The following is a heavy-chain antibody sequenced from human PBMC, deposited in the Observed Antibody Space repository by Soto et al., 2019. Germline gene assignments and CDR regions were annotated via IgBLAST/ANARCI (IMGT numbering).Heavy chain of an antibody. Sequence: ASVKVSCKASGYTFTSYGISWVRQAPGQGLEWMGWISAYNGNTNYAQKLQGRVTMTTDTSTSTAYMELRSLRSDDTAVYYCARVSYYYYYGMDVWGQGTTVTVSS. V-gene: IGHV1-18*01. CDR1: GYTFTSYG. CDR2: ISAYNGNT. CDR3: ARVSYYYYYGMDV. J-gene: IGHJ6*02.